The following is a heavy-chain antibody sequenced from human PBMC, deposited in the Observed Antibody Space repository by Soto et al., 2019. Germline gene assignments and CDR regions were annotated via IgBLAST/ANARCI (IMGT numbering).Heavy chain of an antibody. CDR3: ATDFRYYGSGSYRGAFDI. J-gene: IGHJ3*02. CDR2: FDPEDGET. Sequence: ASVKVSCKVSGYTLTELSMHWVRQAPGKGLEWMGGFDPEDGETIYAQKFQGRVTMTEDTSTDTAYMELSSLRSEDTAVYYCATDFRYYGSGSYRGAFDIWGQGTMVTVSS. CDR1: GYTLTELS. V-gene: IGHV1-24*01. D-gene: IGHD3-10*01.